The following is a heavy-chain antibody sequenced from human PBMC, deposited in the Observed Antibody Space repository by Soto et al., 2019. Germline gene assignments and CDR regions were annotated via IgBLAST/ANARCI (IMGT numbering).Heavy chain of an antibody. CDR2: ISSSSSYI. Sequence: GGSLRLSCAASGFIFDIYSMTWVRQAPGKGLEWVSSISSSSSYIYYADSVKGRFTISRDNAENSLYLQMSSLRADDTAVYYCARDRGAASDIRYYYGIDVWGQGTTVTVSS. V-gene: IGHV3-21*01. CDR1: GFIFDIYS. D-gene: IGHD3-10*01. CDR3: ARDRGAASDIRYYYGIDV. J-gene: IGHJ6*02.